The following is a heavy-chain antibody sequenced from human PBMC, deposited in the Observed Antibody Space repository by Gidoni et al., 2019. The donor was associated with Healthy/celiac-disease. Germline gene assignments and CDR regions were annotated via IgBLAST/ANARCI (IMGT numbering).Heavy chain of an antibody. Sequence: QVQLQESGPGLVKPSETLSLTCTVSGGSISSYYWSWIRQPPGKGLAWIGYIYYSGSTNYNPSLKSRVTISVDTSKNQFSLKLSSVTAADTAVYYCARDPDSSSSGWWFDPWGQGTLVTVSS. CDR1: GGSISSYY. V-gene: IGHV4-59*01. J-gene: IGHJ5*02. CDR2: IYYSGST. CDR3: ARDPDSSSSGWWFDP. D-gene: IGHD6-6*01.